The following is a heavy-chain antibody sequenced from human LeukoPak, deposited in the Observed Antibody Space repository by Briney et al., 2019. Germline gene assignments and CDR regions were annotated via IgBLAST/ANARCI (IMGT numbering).Heavy chain of an antibody. CDR1: GGSISSSSYY. Sequence: SETLSLTCTVSGGSISSSSYYWSWIRQPAGKGLEWIGRIYTSGSTNYNPSLKSRVTMSVDTSKNQFSLKLSSVTAADTAVYYCARGGATRLDPWGQGTLVTVSS. D-gene: IGHD1-26*01. V-gene: IGHV4-61*02. CDR3: ARGGATRLDP. CDR2: IYTSGST. J-gene: IGHJ5*02.